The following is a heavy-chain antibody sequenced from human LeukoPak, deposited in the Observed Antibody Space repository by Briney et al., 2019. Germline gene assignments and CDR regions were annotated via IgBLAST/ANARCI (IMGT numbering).Heavy chain of an antibody. CDR1: GFTFSSYA. CDR3: AKGSYAVVVPAAIPTHPDY. J-gene: IGHJ4*02. Sequence: GGSLRLSCAASGFTFSSYAMSWVRQAPGKGLEWVSAISGSGGSTYYADSVKGRFTIPRDNSKNTLYLQMNSLRAEDTAVYYCAKGSYAVVVPAAIPTHPDYWGQGTLVTVSS. V-gene: IGHV3-23*01. CDR2: ISGSGGST. D-gene: IGHD2-2*01.